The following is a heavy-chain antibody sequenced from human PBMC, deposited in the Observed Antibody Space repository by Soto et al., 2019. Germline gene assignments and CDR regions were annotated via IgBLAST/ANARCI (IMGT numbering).Heavy chain of an antibody. Sequence: SVKVSCKASGGTFRNYPINWVRQAPGQGLEWMGSIFPLTDIPDYAQNSQARLTISADKSTSTAYMELSSLTSDDTAMYFCARGPLVVLNYFESWGQGTLVTVSS. J-gene: IGHJ4*02. CDR3: ARGPLVVLNYFES. CDR2: IFPLTDIP. V-gene: IGHV1-69*04. CDR1: GGTFRNYP.